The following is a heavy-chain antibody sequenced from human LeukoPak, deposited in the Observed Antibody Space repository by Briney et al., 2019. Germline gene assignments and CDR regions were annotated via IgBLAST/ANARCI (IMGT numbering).Heavy chain of an antibody. Sequence: GGSLRLSCAASGFTFSDYYMSWIRQAPGKGLEWLSYMSSGGSTMYYADSLKGRFTVSRDNTKNSLYLQMNSLRAEDTAVYYCAKDRPQEYCSSTSCYADYYYGMDVWGQGTTVTVSS. CDR3: AKDRPQEYCSSTSCYADYYYGMDV. D-gene: IGHD2-2*01. CDR1: GFTFSDYY. J-gene: IGHJ6*02. CDR2: MSSGGSTM. V-gene: IGHV3-11*01.